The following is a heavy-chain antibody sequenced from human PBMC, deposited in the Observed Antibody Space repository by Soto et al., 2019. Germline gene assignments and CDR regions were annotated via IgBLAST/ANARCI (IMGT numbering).Heavy chain of an antibody. Sequence: QVQLVQSGAEVKKPGSSVKVSCKASGGTFSSYAISWVRQAPGQGLEWMGGIIPIFGTANYAQKFQGRVTITADESSSTAYMELSSLRSEYTAVYYCARDRRIAARRGGMDVWGQGTTVTVSS. D-gene: IGHD6-6*01. V-gene: IGHV1-69*01. CDR2: IIPIFGTA. CDR1: GGTFSSYA. J-gene: IGHJ6*02. CDR3: ARDRRIAARRGGMDV.